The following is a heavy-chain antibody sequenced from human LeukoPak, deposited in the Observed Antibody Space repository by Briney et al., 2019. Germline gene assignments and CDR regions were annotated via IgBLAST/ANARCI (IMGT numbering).Heavy chain of an antibody. CDR2: INHSGST. CDR1: GGSFSGYY. J-gene: IGHJ5*02. CDR3: ANYGSGSHGWFDP. D-gene: IGHD3-10*01. V-gene: IGHV4-34*01. Sequence: SETLSLTCAVYGGSFSGYYWSWIRQPPGKGLEWIGEINHSGSTNYNPSLKSRVTISVDTSKNRFSLKLSSVTAADTAVYYCANYGSGSHGWFDPWGQGTLVTVSS.